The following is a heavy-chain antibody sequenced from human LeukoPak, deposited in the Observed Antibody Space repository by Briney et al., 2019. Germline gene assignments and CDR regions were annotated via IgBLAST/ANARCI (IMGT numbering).Heavy chain of an antibody. CDR2: IYTSGST. V-gene: IGHV4-4*07. D-gene: IGHD3-22*01. CDR1: GGSISSYY. Sequence: PSETLSLTCTVSGGSISSYYWSWIRQPAGKGLEWIGRIYTSGSTNYNPSLESRVTMSVDTSKNQFSLKLSSVTAADTAVYYCARDLDYYDSSGYYVFYFDYWGQGTLVTVSS. J-gene: IGHJ4*02. CDR3: ARDLDYYDSSGYYVFYFDY.